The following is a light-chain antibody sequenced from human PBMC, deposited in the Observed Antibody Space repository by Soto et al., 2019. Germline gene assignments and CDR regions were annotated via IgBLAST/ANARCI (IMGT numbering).Light chain of an antibody. J-gene: IGKJ1*01. CDR2: AAS. Sequence: DIQMTQSPSSLSASVGDRVTITCPASQSISSYLYWYQQKPGKAPKLLIYAASSLQSGVPSRFSGSGSGTDFTPTNSTLQPEAFAPDYGQPSYSTPWTVGQRTEVEIK. CDR3: QPSYSTPWT. V-gene: IGKV1-39*01. CDR1: QSISSY.